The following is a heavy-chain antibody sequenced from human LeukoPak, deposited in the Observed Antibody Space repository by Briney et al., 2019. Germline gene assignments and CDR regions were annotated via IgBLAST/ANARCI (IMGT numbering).Heavy chain of an antibody. CDR2: INHSGST. D-gene: IGHD3-9*01. Sequence: SETLFLTCAVYGGSFSGYYWSWIRQPPGKGLEWIGEINHSGSTNYNPSLKSRVTISVDTSKNQFSLKLSSVTAADTAVYYCARCRYFDWLLSHNWFDPWGQGTLVTVSS. V-gene: IGHV4-34*01. J-gene: IGHJ5*02. CDR1: GGSFSGYY. CDR3: ARCRYFDWLLSHNWFDP.